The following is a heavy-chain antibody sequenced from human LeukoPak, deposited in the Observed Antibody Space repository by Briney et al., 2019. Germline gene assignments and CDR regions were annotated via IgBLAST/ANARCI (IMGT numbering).Heavy chain of an antibody. Sequence: GRSLRLSCAASGFTFSSHAMHWVRQAPGKGLEWVAVISYDGSNKYYADSVKGRFTISRDNSKNTLYLQMNSLRAEDTAVYYCAKEREGFDYWGQGTLVTVSS. J-gene: IGHJ4*02. CDR3: AKEREGFDY. CDR1: GFTFSSHA. CDR2: ISYDGSNK. V-gene: IGHV3-30*04.